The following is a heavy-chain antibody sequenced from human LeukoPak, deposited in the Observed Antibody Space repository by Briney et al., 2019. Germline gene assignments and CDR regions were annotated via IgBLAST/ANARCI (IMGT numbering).Heavy chain of an antibody. V-gene: IGHV4-34*01. Sequence: SGALSLTCAVYGGSFSGYHWNWLRQPPGKGRAWIGGINHSGSKNYTPSVKSRVTISVDTSKNPFSLKLSSVTAADTAVYYCARGPSGYAGYWGQGTLVTVSS. CDR2: INHSGSK. CDR3: ARGPSGYAGY. CDR1: GGSFSGYH. J-gene: IGHJ4*02. D-gene: IGHD5-12*01.